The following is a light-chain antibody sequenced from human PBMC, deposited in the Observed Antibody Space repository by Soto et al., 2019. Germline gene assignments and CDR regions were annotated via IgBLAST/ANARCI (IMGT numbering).Light chain of an antibody. Sequence: EIVLTQSPATLSLSPGERATLSCRASQGVSSYLAWYQQKPGQAPRLLIYDASNRATGIPARFSGSGPGTDFTLTISSLEPEDFAVYYCKQRSNWHPFTFGPGTKVDI. CDR1: QGVSSY. V-gene: IGKV3D-11*01. CDR3: KQRSNWHPFT. J-gene: IGKJ3*01. CDR2: DAS.